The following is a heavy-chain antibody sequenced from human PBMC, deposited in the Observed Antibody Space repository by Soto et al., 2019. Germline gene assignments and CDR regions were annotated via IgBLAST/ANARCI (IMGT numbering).Heavy chain of an antibody. CDR2: MNSDGSNT. J-gene: IGHJ4*02. CDR3: ETSKGGVSCGRTTF. Sequence: EVQLVESGGALVQPGGSLRLSCAASGFTFSNYWMHWVRQAPGKGLVWISRMNSDGSNTVYADAVKGRFTISRDNAKNTLNAQMNSLRVEETAVYCCETSKGGVSCGRTTFGGQGTVVTVSS. CDR1: GFTFSNYW. V-gene: IGHV3-74*01. D-gene: IGHD2-15*01.